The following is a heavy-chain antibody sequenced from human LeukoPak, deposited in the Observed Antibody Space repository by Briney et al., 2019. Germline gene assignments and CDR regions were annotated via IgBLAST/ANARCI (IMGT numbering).Heavy chain of an antibody. CDR1: GYTLIDYY. V-gene: IGHV1-2*02. J-gene: IGHJ4*02. CDR2: INPNSGDT. Sequence: ASVKVSCKASGYTLIDYYIHWVRQAPGQGLEWMGWINPNSGDTTYAQKFQGRVTMTRDTSISSAYMDLSRLNSDDTAVYFCAREEQYNNFFDYWGPGTLVTVSS. D-gene: IGHD1/OR15-1a*01. CDR3: AREEQYNNFFDY.